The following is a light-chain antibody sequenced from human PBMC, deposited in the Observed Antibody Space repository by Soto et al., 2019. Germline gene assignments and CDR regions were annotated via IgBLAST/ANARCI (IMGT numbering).Light chain of an antibody. CDR1: SSDVGGYNY. CDR3: QSYVSSLTGYV. V-gene: IGLV2-14*03. CDR2: DVS. Sequence: QSVLTQPASVSGSPGQSITISCTGTSSDVGGYNYVSWYQHLPGTAPKLIIFDVSNRPSGVPNPFSGSKSGTSASLAISGLQAEDEANYYCQSYVSSLTGYVFRTGTKVHVL. J-gene: IGLJ1*01.